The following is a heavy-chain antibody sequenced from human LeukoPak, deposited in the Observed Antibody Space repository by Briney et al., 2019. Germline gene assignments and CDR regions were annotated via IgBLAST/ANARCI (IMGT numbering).Heavy chain of an antibody. CDR1: RFTFNSYA. D-gene: IGHD2-21*02. J-gene: IGHJ4*02. Sequence: GGSLRLSCAASRFTFNSYAMSWVRQAPGKGLEWVSTISTDEVTTYYADSVKGRFTISRDNSKNTLYLQMRSLRTEDTALYYCAKARRPYCGGDCYPLAYWGPGTLVTVSS. CDR3: AKARRPYCGGDCYPLAY. CDR2: ISTDEVTT. V-gene: IGHV3-23*01.